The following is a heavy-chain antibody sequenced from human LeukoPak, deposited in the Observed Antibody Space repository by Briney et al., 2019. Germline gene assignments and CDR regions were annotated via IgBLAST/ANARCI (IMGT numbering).Heavy chain of an antibody. CDR3: ARDYWDYYDSSGFDY. D-gene: IGHD3-22*01. Sequence: ASVKVSCKASGYTFTGYYMHWVRQAPGQGLEWMGIINPSGGSTSYAQKFQGRVTMTRDTSTSTVYMELSSLRSEDTAVYYCARDYWDYYDSSGFDYWGQGTLVTVSS. CDR1: GYTFTGYY. V-gene: IGHV1-46*01. CDR2: INPSGGST. J-gene: IGHJ4*02.